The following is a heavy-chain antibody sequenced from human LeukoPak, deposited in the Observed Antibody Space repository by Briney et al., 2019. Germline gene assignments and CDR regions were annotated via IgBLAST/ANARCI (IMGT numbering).Heavy chain of an antibody. CDR2: IIPILGIA. J-gene: IGHJ4*02. D-gene: IGHD1-26*01. Sequence: ASVKVSCKASGGTLSSYAISWVRQAPGQGLEWMGRIIPILGIANYAQKFQGRVTITADKSTSTAYMELSSLRSEDTAVYYCAREDVVGATHFDYWGQGTLVTVSS. CDR1: GGTLSSYA. V-gene: IGHV1-69*04. CDR3: AREDVVGATHFDY.